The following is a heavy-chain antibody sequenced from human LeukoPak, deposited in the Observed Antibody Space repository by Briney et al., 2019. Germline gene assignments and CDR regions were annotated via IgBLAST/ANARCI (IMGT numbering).Heavy chain of an antibody. V-gene: IGHV3-33*06. CDR1: GFTFSHYR. J-gene: IGHJ1*01. CDR3: AKDAQRGFDYSNSLQN. Sequence: GGSLRLSCAASGFTFSHYRMHWLRQPPGAAVEGVADIWSDGSDKYYAKSVKGRFTISRDNAKNSLFLQMNSLRAEDTAVYYCAKDAQRGFDYSNSLQNWGQGILVTVSS. D-gene: IGHD4-11*01. CDR2: IWSDGSDK.